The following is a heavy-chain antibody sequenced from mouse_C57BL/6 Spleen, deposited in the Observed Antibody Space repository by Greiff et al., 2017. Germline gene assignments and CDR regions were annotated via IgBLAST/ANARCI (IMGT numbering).Heavy chain of an antibody. D-gene: IGHD2-4*01. V-gene: IGHV15-2*01. CDR1: DSEVFPIAY. CDR2: ILPSIGRT. CDR3: ARPASYYDYDGANWYFDV. J-gene: IGHJ1*03. Sequence: QVQLKQSGSELRSPGSSVKLSCKDFDSEVFPIAYMSWVRQKPGHGFEWIGGILPSIGRTIYGEKFEDKATLDADTLSNTAYLELNSLTSEDSAIYYCARPASYYDYDGANWYFDVWGTGTTVTVSS.